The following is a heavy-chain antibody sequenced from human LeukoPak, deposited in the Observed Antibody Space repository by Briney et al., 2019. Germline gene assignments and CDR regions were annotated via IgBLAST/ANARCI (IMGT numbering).Heavy chain of an antibody. J-gene: IGHJ4*02. V-gene: IGHV3-66*01. CDR1: GFTVSSNF. D-gene: IGHD3-9*01. CDR2: IYSGGST. CDR3: ALGLVTDY. Sequence: GGSLTLSCAASGFTVSSNFMSWVRHAPGKGLEWVSVIYSGGSTYYADSVKGRFTISRGNSKNTLYLQMNSLRVEDTAVYYCALGLVTDYWGQGTLVTVSS.